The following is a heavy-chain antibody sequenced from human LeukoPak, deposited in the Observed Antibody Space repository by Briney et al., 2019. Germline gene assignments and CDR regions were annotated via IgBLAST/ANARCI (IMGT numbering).Heavy chain of an antibody. V-gene: IGHV3-48*01. Sequence: GGSLRLSCAASGFTFSSYSMNWVRQAPGKGLEWVSYISSSGSTIYYADSVKGRFTISRDNAKNSLYLQMNSLGAEDTAVYYCARGMITFGGVIDESDYWGQGTLVTVSS. J-gene: IGHJ4*02. CDR2: ISSSGSTI. CDR3: ARGMITFGGVIDESDY. CDR1: GFTFSSYS. D-gene: IGHD3-16*02.